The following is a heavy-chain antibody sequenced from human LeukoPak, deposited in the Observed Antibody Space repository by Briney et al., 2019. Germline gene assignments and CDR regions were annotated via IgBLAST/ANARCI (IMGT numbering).Heavy chain of an antibody. D-gene: IGHD1-7*01. Sequence: SETLSLTCTVSGGSISSYYWSWIRQPAGKGLEWIGRIYTSGSTNYNPSLKSRVTMSVDTSKNQFSLKLSSVTAADTAVYYCAREGDNWNSLGYFDYWGQGTLVTVSS. CDR3: AREGDNWNSLGYFDY. J-gene: IGHJ4*02. V-gene: IGHV4-4*07. CDR2: IYTSGST. CDR1: GGSISSYY.